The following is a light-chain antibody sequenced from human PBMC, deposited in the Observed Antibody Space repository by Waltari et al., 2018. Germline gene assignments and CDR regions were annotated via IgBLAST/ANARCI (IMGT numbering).Light chain of an antibody. V-gene: IGKV3-15*01. CDR2: GAS. CDR1: QSVTTN. J-gene: IGKJ5*01. Sequence: EVVMTQSPAILSVSPGERATLSCRASQSVTTNLAWYQQNPGQAPRLLIFGASTRATGVPARFSGSGSGTDFTLTISDLQSDDFAVYYCQQSDNWPPITFGQGTRLEIK. CDR3: QQSDNWPPIT.